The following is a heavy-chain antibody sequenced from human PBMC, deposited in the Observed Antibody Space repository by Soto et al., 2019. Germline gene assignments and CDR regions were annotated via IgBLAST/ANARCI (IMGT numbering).Heavy chain of an antibody. D-gene: IGHD6-19*01. CDR3: ARDPSPSSGWPGMDV. V-gene: IGHV1-2*02. CDR1: GYAFTDYY. Sequence: ASVKVSCKASGYAFTDYYMHWVRQAPGQGLEWMGWINPNSGGTNYAQKFQGRVTMTRDTSISTAYMELNRLRSDDTAVYYCARDPSPSSGWPGMDVWGQGTRVTVSS. J-gene: IGHJ6*02. CDR2: INPNSGGT.